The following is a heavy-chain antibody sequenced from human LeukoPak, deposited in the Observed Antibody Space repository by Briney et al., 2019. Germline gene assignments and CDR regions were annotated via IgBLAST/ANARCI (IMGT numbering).Heavy chain of an antibody. CDR1: GFTFSSYA. CDR2: VSGSGVST. D-gene: IGHD2-15*01. CDR3: ANGWSPDY. V-gene: IGHV3-23*01. Sequence: GGSLRLSCAASGFTFSSYAMSWVRQAPGKGLEWVSAVSGSGVSTYYADSVKGRFSISRDNSKNTLYLQMNSLRAEDTAVYHCANGWSPDYWGRGTLVTVSS. J-gene: IGHJ4*02.